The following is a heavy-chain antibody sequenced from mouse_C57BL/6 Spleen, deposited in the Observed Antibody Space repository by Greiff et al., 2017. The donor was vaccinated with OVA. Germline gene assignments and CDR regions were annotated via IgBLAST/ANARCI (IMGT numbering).Heavy chain of an antibody. V-gene: IGHV10-1*01. Sequence: EVQRVESGGGLVQPKGSLKLSCAASGFSFNTYAMNWVRQAPGKGLEWVARIRSKSNNYATYYADSVKDRFTISRDDSESMLYLQMNNLKTEDTAMYYCVRHGYDDYAMDYWGQGTSVTVSS. D-gene: IGHD2-2*01. CDR2: IRSKSNNYAT. CDR3: VRHGYDDYAMDY. J-gene: IGHJ4*01. CDR1: GFSFNTYA.